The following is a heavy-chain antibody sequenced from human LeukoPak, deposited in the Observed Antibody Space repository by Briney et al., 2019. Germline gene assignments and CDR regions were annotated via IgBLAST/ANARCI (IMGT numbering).Heavy chain of an antibody. CDR3: ARTYDTNGYTSDY. D-gene: IGHD3-22*01. J-gene: IGHJ4*02. CDR1: GGSFSEYY. Sequence: PSETLSLTCAVSGGSFSEYYWSWIRQPPGKGLEWIGEISQSGSTNYNPSLKTRVSISLDTSKNQFSLKVTSVTAADTAFYYCARTYDTNGYTSDYWGQGALVTASS. CDR2: ISQSGST. V-gene: IGHV4-34*01.